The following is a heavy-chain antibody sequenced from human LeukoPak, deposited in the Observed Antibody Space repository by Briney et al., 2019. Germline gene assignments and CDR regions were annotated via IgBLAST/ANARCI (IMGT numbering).Heavy chain of an antibody. CDR1: GFTFSSYG. CDR3: ARDPTSGSFRNWFDP. CDR2: IWYDGSNI. D-gene: IGHD3-10*01. Sequence: GGSLRLSCAASGFTFSSYGMHWVRQAPGKGLEGVAVIWYDGSNIYYADSVKGRFTISRDNSKNTLYLQMNSLRAEDTAVYYCARDPTSGSFRNWFDPWGQGTLVTVCS. V-gene: IGHV3-33*01. J-gene: IGHJ5*02.